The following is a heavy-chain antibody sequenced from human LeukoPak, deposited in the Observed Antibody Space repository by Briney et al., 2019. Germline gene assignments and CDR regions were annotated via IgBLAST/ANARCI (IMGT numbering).Heavy chain of an antibody. CDR2: IRSIANSYAP. Sequence: GGSLRLSCAASGLTFSGSAMHCVRQASGKGLEWVGRIRSIANSYAPAYAASVKGRFTISRDDSKNTAYLQMNSLETEGTALSYCTRHAPVATLEGFDYWGQGTLVTVSS. V-gene: IGHV3-73*01. D-gene: IGHD6-19*01. CDR1: GLTFSGSA. J-gene: IGHJ4*02. CDR3: TRHAPVATLEGFDY.